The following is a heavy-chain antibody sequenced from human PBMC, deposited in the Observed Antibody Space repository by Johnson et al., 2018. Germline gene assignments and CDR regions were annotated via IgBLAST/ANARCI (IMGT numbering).Heavy chain of an antibody. CDR2: ISYDESNK. CDR1: GFTFSSYG. D-gene: IGHD3-16*01. J-gene: IGHJ6*03. V-gene: IGHV3-30*03. CDR3: ARDPYVDTGYYYYYMDV. Sequence: VQLVQSGGGVVQPGRSLRLSCAASGFTFSSYGMHWVRQAPGKGLEWVAVISYDESNKYYADSVKGRLTISRDNSKNTLYLQMNSLRAEDTAVYFCARDPYVDTGYYYYYMDVGGKGTTFTVS.